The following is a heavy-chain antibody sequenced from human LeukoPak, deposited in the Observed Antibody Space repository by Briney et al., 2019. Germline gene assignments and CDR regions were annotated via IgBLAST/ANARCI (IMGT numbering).Heavy chain of an antibody. CDR2: IVVGSGNT. CDR3: AADGPADHFDGSEDPPRDAFEI. J-gene: IGHJ3*02. Sequence: GASVKVSCKASGFTFSSSTMQWVRQARGQRLEWIGWIVVGSGNTNYAQKFQERVTISRDMSTSTAYMELSSLTSEDTAVFYCAADGPADHFDGSEDPPRDAFEIWGQGTMVTVSS. D-gene: IGHD3-22*01. V-gene: IGHV1-58*02. CDR1: GFTFSSST.